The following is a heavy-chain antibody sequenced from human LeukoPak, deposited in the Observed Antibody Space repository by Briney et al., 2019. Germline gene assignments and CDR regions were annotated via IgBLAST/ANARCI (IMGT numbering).Heavy chain of an antibody. CDR3: ARGRNQHDY. CDR1: GGSISSYY. D-gene: IGHD1-14*01. Sequence: ETSETLSLTCTVSGGSISSYYWSWIRQPPGMGLEWIGYIYYSGSTNYNPSLKSRVTISVDTSKDQFSLKLSSVTAADTAVYYCARGRNQHDYWGQGTLVTVSS. J-gene: IGHJ4*02. V-gene: IGHV4-59*01. CDR2: IYYSGST.